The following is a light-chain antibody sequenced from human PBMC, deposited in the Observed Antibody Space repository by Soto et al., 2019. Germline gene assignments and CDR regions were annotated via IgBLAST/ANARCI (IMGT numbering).Light chain of an antibody. Sequence: QSVLTQPPSASGTPGQRVTISCSGSSSNIGSNTVKWYQQLPGTAPKLLIYINNQRTSGVPDRFSCSKSGTSASLAISGLQSEDEAEYYCAAWDDSLNGLFGGGTNLNVL. CDR3: AAWDDSLNGL. J-gene: IGLJ2*01. CDR1: SSNIGSNT. CDR2: INN. V-gene: IGLV1-44*01.